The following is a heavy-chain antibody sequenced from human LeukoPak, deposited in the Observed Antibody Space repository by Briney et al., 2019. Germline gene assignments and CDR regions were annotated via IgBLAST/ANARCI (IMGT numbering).Heavy chain of an antibody. V-gene: IGHV4-39*07. CDR3: ASHIAASGYFES. CDR1: DASMSGIRYY. J-gene: IGHJ4*02. D-gene: IGHD6-13*01. CDR2: NSYFGRF. Sequence: SETLSLTCSVSDASMSGIRYYWGWFRQPPVKGLEWIGNNSYFGRFEYNPSLKSRVTILVDASKSLFSLRLTSVTAADTAVYYCASHIAASGYFESWGQGILVTVSS.